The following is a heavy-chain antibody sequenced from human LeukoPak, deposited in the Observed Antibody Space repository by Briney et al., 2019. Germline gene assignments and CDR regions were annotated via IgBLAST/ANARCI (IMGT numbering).Heavy chain of an antibody. J-gene: IGHJ4*02. Sequence: GGSLRLSCAASGFTFSSYEMNWLRQAPGKGLEWVSYISSSGSTIYYADSVKGRFTISRDNAKNSLYLQMNSLRAEDTAVYYCARDHSSSGKPLDYWGQGTLVTVSS. CDR3: ARDHSSSGKPLDY. D-gene: IGHD6-13*01. V-gene: IGHV3-48*03. CDR2: ISSSGSTI. CDR1: GFTFSSYE.